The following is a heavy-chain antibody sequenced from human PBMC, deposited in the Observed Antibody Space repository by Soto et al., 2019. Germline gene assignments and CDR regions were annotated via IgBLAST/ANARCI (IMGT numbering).Heavy chain of an antibody. J-gene: IGHJ6*02. CDR2: VKRKIDGETT. CDR1: DFSISNAW. D-gene: IGHD2-15*01. Sequence: EVQLVESGGGLVKPGGSLRLSCAASDFSISNAWMNWVRQAPGKGLEWVGRVKRKIDGETTDYAAPVKGRFTISRDDSNNMLYLQMNSLKADDTAVYYCTTESVEGVWGQGTTVTVSS. V-gene: IGHV3-15*07. CDR3: TTESVEGV.